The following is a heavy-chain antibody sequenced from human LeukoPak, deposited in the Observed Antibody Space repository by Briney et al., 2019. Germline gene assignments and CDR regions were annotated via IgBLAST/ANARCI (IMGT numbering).Heavy chain of an antibody. CDR1: GFTFSSYW. D-gene: IGHD5-18*01. CDR3: ARHLSGVTGYTYGRGIDY. V-gene: IGHV3-7*01. J-gene: IGHJ4*02. Sequence: GGSLRLSCAASGFTFSSYWMSWVRQAPGKGLEWVANIKKDGSEKYYVDSVKGRFTISRDNAKTSLYLHMNSLRAEDTAVCYCARHLSGVTGYTYGRGIDYWGQGTLVTVSS. CDR2: IKKDGSEK.